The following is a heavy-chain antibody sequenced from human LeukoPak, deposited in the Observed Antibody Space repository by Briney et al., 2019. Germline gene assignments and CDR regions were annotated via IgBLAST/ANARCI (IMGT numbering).Heavy chain of an antibody. D-gene: IGHD3-9*01. V-gene: IGHV3-21*01. J-gene: IGHJ6*03. CDR2: ISSSSSYI. Sequence: GGSLRLSCAASGFTFSSYSMNWVRQAPGKGLEWVSSISSSSSYIYYADSVKGRFTISRDNAKNSLYLQMNSLRAEDTAVYYCARVRGYYDILTGPRGGYMDVWGKGTTVTISS. CDR1: GFTFSSYS. CDR3: ARVRGYYDILTGPRGGYMDV.